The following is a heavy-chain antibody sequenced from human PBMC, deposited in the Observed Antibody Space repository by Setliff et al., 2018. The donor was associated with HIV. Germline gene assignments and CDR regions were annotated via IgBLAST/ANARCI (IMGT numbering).Heavy chain of an antibody. V-gene: IGHV4-59*01. J-gene: IGHJ4*02. Sequence: PSETLSLTCSVSGGSFSGYYCSWIRQPPGKGLEWIGYIYVYNSERTNYNPSLTSRVTISVDTSRNQFSLKLTSVTAADTAIYYCARAVNFDYWGQGTQVTVSS. CDR1: GGSFSGYY. D-gene: IGHD6-19*01. CDR2: IYVYNSERT. CDR3: ARAVNFDY.